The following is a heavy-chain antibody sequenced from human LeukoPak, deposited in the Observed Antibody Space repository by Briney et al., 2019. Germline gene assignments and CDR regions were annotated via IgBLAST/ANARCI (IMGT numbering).Heavy chain of an antibody. CDR3: AKGQDYYDPYYLDY. CDR1: GFTFNNYA. J-gene: IGHJ4*02. Sequence: GGSLRLSCAASGFTFNNYAMHWVRQAPGRGLEWVSAISGSGGSTYYADSVKGRFTISRDNSKNTLYLQMNSLRAEDTAVYYCAKGQDYYDPYYLDYWGQGTLVTVSS. CDR2: ISGSGGST. D-gene: IGHD3-22*01. V-gene: IGHV3-23*01.